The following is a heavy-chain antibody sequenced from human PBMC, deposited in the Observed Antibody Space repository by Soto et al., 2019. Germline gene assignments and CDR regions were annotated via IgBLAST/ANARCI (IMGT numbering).Heavy chain of an antibody. V-gene: IGHV1-2*04. CDR1: GYTFTGYY. D-gene: IGHD3-3*01. Sequence: ASVKVSCKASGYTFTGYYMHWVRQAPGQGLEWMGWINPNSGGTNYAQKFQGWVTMTRDTSISTAYMELSRLRSGDTAVYYCARAFGVVHQGPEYWGQGTLDSVS. CDR2: INPNSGGT. CDR3: ARAFGVVHQGPEY. J-gene: IGHJ4*02.